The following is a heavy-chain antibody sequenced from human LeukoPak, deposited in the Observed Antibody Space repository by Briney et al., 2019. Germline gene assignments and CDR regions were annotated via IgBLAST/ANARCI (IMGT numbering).Heavy chain of an antibody. D-gene: IGHD6-13*01. J-gene: IGHJ6*02. Sequence: PGGSLRLSCAASGFTFSSYAMHWVRQAPGKGLEYVSAISSNGGSTYYANSVKGRFTISRDNSKNTLYLQMNSLRAEDTAVYYCARDRGIAAVGGRGMDVWGQGTTVTVSS. CDR1: GFTFSSYA. CDR3: ARDRGIAAVGGRGMDV. CDR2: ISSNGGST. V-gene: IGHV3-64*01.